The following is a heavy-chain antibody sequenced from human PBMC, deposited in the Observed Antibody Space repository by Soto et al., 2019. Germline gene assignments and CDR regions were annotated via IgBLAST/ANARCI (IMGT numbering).Heavy chain of an antibody. D-gene: IGHD2-2*01. CDR2: IYSDGSST. J-gene: IGHJ4*02. Sequence: PGGSLRLSCAASGFTFSSYWMHWVRQAPGKGLVWVSRIYSDGSSTSYADSVKGRFTISRDNAKNTLYLQMNSLRAEDTAVYYCERDLRGYCSSTSCYAFHYFAYWGQGTLVPVSS. V-gene: IGHV3-74*01. CDR1: GFTFSSYW. CDR3: ERDLRGYCSSTSCYAFHYFAY.